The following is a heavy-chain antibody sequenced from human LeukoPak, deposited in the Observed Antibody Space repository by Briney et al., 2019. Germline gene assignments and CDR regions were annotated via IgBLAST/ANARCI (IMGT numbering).Heavy chain of an antibody. CDR1: GFTFSSYG. V-gene: IGHV3-33*01. J-gene: IGHJ4*02. Sequence: PGGSLRLSCAASGFTFSSYGMHWVRQAPGKGLEWVAVIWYDGSNKYYADSVKGRFTISRDNSKNTLYLQMNSLRAEDTAVYYCARDPYCSSTSCYSFSPPDYWGQGTLVTVSS. CDR3: ARDPYCSSTSCYSFSPPDY. D-gene: IGHD2-2*01. CDR2: IWYDGSNK.